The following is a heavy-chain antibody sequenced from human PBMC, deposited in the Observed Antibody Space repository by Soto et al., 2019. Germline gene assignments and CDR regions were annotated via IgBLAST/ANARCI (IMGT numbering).Heavy chain of an antibody. J-gene: IGHJ4*02. D-gene: IGHD3-9*01. Sequence: PSETLSLTCPVSGGSVSSNNYYWGWIRQSPGKGLEWIGSIYYSGSTYYNPSLESRVTISIDKSKNQFSLKVISVTAADTAVYYCARLEGLATISYYFDYWGQGTLVTVSS. V-gene: IGHV4-39*01. CDR2: IYYSGST. CDR1: GGSVSSNNYY. CDR3: ARLEGLATISYYFDY.